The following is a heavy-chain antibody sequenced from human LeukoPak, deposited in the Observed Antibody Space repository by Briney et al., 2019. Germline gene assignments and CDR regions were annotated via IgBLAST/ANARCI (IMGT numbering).Heavy chain of an antibody. Sequence: AGGSLRLSCAASGFTFSSYGMHWVRQAPGKGLEWVAVIWYDGSNKYYADSVKGRFTISRDNSKNTLYLQMNSLRAEDTAVYYCARDDYGETLEPFDPWGQGTLVTVSS. CDR2: IWYDGSNK. V-gene: IGHV3-33*01. D-gene: IGHD4-17*01. CDR1: GFTFSSYG. CDR3: ARDDYGETLEPFDP. J-gene: IGHJ5*02.